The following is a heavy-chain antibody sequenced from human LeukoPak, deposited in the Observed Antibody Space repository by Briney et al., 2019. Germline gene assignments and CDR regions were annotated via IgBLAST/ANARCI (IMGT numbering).Heavy chain of an antibody. CDR3: ATMRGYCSSPTCQDS. CDR1: GGPFSGHY. D-gene: IGHD2-2*01. CDR2: INHSGSA. Sequence: PSETLSLTCAVYGGPFSGHYWRWIRQPPGKGLEWIGEINHSGSANYSPSLKSRVTLSVDTSKNQFSLKLSSVTAADTAMYYCATMRGYCSSPTCQDSWGQGTLVTVSS. J-gene: IGHJ4*02. V-gene: IGHV4-34*01.